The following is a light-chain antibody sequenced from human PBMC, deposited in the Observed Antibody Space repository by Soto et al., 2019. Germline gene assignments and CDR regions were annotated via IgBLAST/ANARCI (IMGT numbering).Light chain of an antibody. CDR2: DAS. CDR3: QQRNDWRRGT. CDR1: QSVSRY. J-gene: IGKJ5*01. Sequence: EIVWTQFPATLSLSPRERATLSCRSSQSVSRYLAWYQQKPGQAPRLLIYDASNRATGVPARFSGSGSGTDFTLTISSLEPEDFAVYYCQQRNDWRRGTFGQGTRLEI. V-gene: IGKV3-11*01.